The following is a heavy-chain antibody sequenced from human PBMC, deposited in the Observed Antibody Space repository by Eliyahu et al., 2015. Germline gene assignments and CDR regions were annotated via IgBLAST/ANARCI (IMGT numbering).Heavy chain of an antibody. CDR3: ARWIRHSQTDRSLTYNYWALDV. D-gene: IGHD1-1*01. J-gene: IGHJ6*02. Sequence: QVQLQQWGAGLLKPAETLSLTCVVDGGSFSDYFWAWIRQTPEKGLEWIGEINQSGTPNFKPSLRRRGTISLDTSKSQFSLSLRSVTAADTAVYYYARWIRHSQTDRSLTYNYWALDVWGQGTTVAVS. V-gene: IGHV4-34*01. CDR1: GGSFSDYF. CDR2: INQSGTP.